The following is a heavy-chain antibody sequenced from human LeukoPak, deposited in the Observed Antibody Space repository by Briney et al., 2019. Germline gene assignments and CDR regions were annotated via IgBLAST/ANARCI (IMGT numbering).Heavy chain of an antibody. CDR3: ARDSDLRWFYS. J-gene: IGHJ5*01. Sequence: SETLSLTCTVSRYSISSGYYWGWIRQPPGKGLEWIATIYYSGSTYYNPSLKSRVTISVDTSKNQFSLKLSSVTAADTAVYYCARDSDLRWFYSWGQGTLVTVSS. CDR2: IYYSGST. V-gene: IGHV4-38-2*02. D-gene: IGHD3-10*01. CDR1: RYSISSGYY.